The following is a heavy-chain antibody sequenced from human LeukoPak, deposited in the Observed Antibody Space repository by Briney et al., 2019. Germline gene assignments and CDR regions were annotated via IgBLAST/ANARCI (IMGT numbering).Heavy chain of an antibody. CDR3: ARPIRSRDNNWFGP. J-gene: IGHJ5*02. Sequence: SETLSLTCTVSGGSFSSTSYYWGWIRQPPGKGLEWIANIYHTGSTYYNPSLKSRVTISVDTSANQFSLKLNSVTAADTAVYYCARPIRSRDNNWFGPWGQGTLVTVSS. V-gene: IGHV4-39*01. CDR1: GGSFSSTSYY. D-gene: IGHD3-10*01. CDR2: IYHTGST.